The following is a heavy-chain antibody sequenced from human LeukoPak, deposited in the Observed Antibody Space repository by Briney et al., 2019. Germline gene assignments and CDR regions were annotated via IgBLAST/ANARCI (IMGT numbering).Heavy chain of an antibody. CDR1: GFTFNNYA. V-gene: IGHV3-23*01. Sequence: GGSLRLSCAASGFTFNNYAMSWVRQSPGKGLEWVPTIIGSVVSTFYADSVKGRFTISRDTSKNTLYLQMNSLRAEDTAVYYCAKGAYDYVEVGYFDYWGQGTLVTVSS. J-gene: IGHJ4*02. CDR2: IIGSVVST. D-gene: IGHD5-12*01. CDR3: AKGAYDYVEVGYFDY.